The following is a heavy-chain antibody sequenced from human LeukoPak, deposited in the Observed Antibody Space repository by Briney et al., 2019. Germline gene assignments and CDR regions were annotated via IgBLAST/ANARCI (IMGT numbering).Heavy chain of an antibody. V-gene: IGHV1-2*02. D-gene: IGHD7-27*01. CDR3: AREELTGLKYFDL. CDR1: GYTFTAYY. J-gene: IGHJ2*01. CDR2: INSNSGDT. Sequence: ASVKVSCKASGYTFTAYYIHWVRQAPGQGLEWMGWINSNSGDTDSAQKFRGRVTMTRDTSISTVFMELNSLRSDDTAVYYCAREELTGLKYFDLWGRGTPVTVSS.